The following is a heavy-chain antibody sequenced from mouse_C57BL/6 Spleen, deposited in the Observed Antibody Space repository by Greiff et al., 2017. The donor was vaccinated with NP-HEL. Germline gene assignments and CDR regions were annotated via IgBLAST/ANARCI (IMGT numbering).Heavy chain of an antibody. CDR3: ARYYDGSIPFAY. Sequence: VQGVESGPELVKPGASVKISCKASGYTFTDYYINWVQQRPGQGLEWIGWIFPGSGSTYYNEKFKGKATLTVDTSSSTAFMLLSSLTSEDSAVYMCARYYDGSIPFAYWGQGTLVTVSA. J-gene: IGHJ3*01. CDR1: GYTFTDYY. CDR2: IFPGSGST. D-gene: IGHD1-1*01. V-gene: IGHV1-75*01.